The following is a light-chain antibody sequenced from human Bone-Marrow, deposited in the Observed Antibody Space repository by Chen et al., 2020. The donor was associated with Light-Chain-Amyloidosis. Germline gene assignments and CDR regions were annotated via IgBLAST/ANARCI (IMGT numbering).Light chain of an antibody. CDR1: SSDVGGDNH. CDR2: EVT. V-gene: IGLV2-14*01. CDR3: RSYTIPNTLV. J-gene: IGLJ1*01. Sequence: QSALTQPASVSGSPGQSITISCTGTSSDVGGDNHVSWYQQHPDKAPQLMIYEVTNRPSWVPDRFSGYKSDNTAYLTISGLQTEDEADYFCRSYTIPNTLVFGSGTRVTVL.